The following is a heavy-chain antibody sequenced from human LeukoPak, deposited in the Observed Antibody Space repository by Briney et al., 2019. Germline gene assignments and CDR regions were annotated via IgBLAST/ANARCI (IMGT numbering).Heavy chain of an antibody. J-gene: IGHJ6*02. Sequence: PGGSLRLSCAASGFTFSSYAMSWVRQAPGKGLEWVSAISGSGGSTYYADSVKGRFTISRDNSKNTLYLQMNSLRAEDTAVYYCARDTVFGVIIGPRMDVWGQGTTVTVSS. D-gene: IGHD3-3*01. CDR1: GFTFSSYA. V-gene: IGHV3-23*01. CDR3: ARDTVFGVIIGPRMDV. CDR2: ISGSGGST.